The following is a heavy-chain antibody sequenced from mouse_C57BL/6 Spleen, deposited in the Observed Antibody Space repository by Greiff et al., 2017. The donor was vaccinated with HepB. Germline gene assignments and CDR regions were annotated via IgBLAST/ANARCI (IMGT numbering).Heavy chain of an antibody. D-gene: IGHD1-1*01. CDR3: AKGGDYYGSSWYFDV. CDR1: GYTFTSYW. CDR2: IHPNSGST. V-gene: IGHV1-64*01. J-gene: IGHJ1*03. Sequence: QVQLQQPGAELVKPGASVKLSCKASGYTFTSYWMHWVKQRPGQGLEWIGMIHPNSGSTNYNEKFKSKATLTVDKSSSTAYMQLSSLTSEDSAVYYCAKGGDYYGSSWYFDVWGTGTTVTVSS.